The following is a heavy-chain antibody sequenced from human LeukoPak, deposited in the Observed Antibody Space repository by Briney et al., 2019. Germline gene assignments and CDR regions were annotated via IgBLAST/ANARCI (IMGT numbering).Heavy chain of an antibody. CDR2: INHSGNT. D-gene: IGHD3-10*01. CDR3: ATTGGVITLDGYHYYIDV. J-gene: IGHJ6*03. Sequence: SGTLSLTCAVYGGSFSDFYCTWIRQPPGKGLEGMGEINHSGNTKYNPSLKSRVTILLDTSKNQFSLKVRSVTAADTAVYYCATTGGVITLDGYHYYIDVWGKGTTVTVSS. V-gene: IGHV4-34*01. CDR1: GGSFSDFY.